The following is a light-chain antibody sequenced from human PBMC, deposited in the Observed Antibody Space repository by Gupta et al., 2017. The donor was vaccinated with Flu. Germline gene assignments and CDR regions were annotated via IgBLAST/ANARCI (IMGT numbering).Light chain of an antibody. CDR3: QSYDRSRSVVV. CDR1: SSNIGANFD. V-gene: IGLV1-40*01. J-gene: IGLJ2*01. CDR2: NKN. Sequence: SVLTQPLSVSGPPGQRVTISCTGSSSNIGANFDVHWYQQLPGPAPKRLIYNKNSRPFVAPDRFSGSKSATSAAMAITWLQAEDGADYFCQSYDRSRSVVVFGGGTKLTVL.